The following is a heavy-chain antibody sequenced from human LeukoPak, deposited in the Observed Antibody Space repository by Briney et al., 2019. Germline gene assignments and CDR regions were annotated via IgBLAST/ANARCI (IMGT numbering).Heavy chain of an antibody. CDR2: IRPGDGDT. D-gene: IGHD1-26*01. Sequence: ASVKVSCKASGYTFTRYTIHWVRQAPGQRLEWMGWIRPGDGDTKYSQKLQGRVTITRDTSASTAYMELSRLTSEDTTVYYCARYSGSYYGWFDPWGQGTLVTVSS. CDR3: ARYSGSYYGWFDP. V-gene: IGHV1-3*01. J-gene: IGHJ5*02. CDR1: GYTFTRYT.